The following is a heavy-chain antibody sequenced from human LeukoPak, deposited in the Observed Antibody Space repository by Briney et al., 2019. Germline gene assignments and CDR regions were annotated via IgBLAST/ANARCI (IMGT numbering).Heavy chain of an antibody. CDR2: IRYDGSNK. CDR3: AKVSLVVAAAGANFDY. V-gene: IGHV3-30*02. D-gene: IGHD6-13*01. J-gene: IGHJ4*02. Sequence: GGSLRLSCAASGFTFNNYGMHWVRQAPGKGLEWVAFIRYDGSNKYYADSVKGRFTISRDNSKNTLYLQMNSLRAEDTAVYYCAKVSLVVAAAGANFDYWGQGTLVTVSS. CDR1: GFTFNNYG.